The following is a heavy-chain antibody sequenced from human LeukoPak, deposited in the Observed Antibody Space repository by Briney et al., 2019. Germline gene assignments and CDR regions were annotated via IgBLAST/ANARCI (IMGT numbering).Heavy chain of an antibody. CDR1: GFTFSSFS. CDR3: AREAVDTATTLWFDP. CDR2: ISSSSSTI. Sequence: GGSLRLSCAASGFTFSSFSMNWVRQAPGKGLEWVSYISSSSSTIYYADSVKGRFTISRDNAKNSLYLQLNSLRAEDTAVYYCAREAVDTATTLWFDPWGQGTLVTVSS. D-gene: IGHD5-18*01. V-gene: IGHV3-48*01. J-gene: IGHJ5*02.